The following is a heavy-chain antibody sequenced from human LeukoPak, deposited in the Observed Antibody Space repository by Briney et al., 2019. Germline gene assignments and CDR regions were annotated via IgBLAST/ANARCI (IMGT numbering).Heavy chain of an antibody. CDR3: AMALDY. V-gene: IGHV3-23*01. CDR1: GFTFSNYL. Sequence: GGSLRLSCVASGFTFSNYLMNWVRQAPGKGLEWVSGISHSGGSIYYADSVKGRFTISRDNSKNTLYPQMDRLGVEDTAAYYCAMALDYWGQGTLVTVSS. J-gene: IGHJ4*02. CDR2: ISHSGGSI.